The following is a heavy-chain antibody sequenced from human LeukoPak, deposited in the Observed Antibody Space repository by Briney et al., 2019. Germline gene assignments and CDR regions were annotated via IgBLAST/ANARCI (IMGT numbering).Heavy chain of an antibody. CDR1: GFTVSSNY. Sequence: GGSLRLSCAASGFTVSSNYMSWVRQAPGKGLEWVSVIYSGGSTYYADSVKGRFTISRDNSKNTLYLQMNSLRAEDTAVYYCARDAHFSYFDYWGQGTLVTVSS. CDR3: ARDAHFSYFDY. V-gene: IGHV3-53*01. CDR2: IYSGGST. J-gene: IGHJ4*02.